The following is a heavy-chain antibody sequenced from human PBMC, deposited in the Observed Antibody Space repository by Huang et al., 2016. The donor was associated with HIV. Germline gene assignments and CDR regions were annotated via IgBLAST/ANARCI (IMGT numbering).Heavy chain of an antibody. CDR1: GGTFNTLA. CDR3: AREGETWYGRPTAAFEV. Sequence: VQLTQSGPEVKRPGSSVRVACTASGGTFNTLAFNWVRQAPGQGLEYVVGIVPLLSATNYAQRFRDRVTISADKSSRTVYLEVRGLSMADTAVFYCAREGETWYGRPTAAFEVWGQGTTVTVSS. J-gene: IGHJ3*01. CDR2: IVPLLSAT. D-gene: IGHD6-13*01. V-gene: IGHV1-69*14.